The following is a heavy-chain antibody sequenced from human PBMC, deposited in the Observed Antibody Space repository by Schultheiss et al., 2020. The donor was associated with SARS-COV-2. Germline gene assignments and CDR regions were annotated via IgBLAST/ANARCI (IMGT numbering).Heavy chain of an antibody. J-gene: IGHJ4*02. V-gene: IGHV3-15*01. CDR2: IKSKTDGGTT. CDR3: AKLNGLTMIVGKIDY. D-gene: IGHD3-22*01. CDR1: GFTFSNAW. Sequence: GESLKISCAASGFTFSNAWMSWVRQAPGKGLEWVGRIKSKTDGGTTDYAAPVKGRFTISRDDSKNTLYLQMNSLRAEDTAVYYCAKLNGLTMIVGKIDYWGQGTLVTVS.